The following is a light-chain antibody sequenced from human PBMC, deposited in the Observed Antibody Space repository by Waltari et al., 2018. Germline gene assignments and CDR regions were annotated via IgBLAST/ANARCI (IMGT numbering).Light chain of an antibody. CDR3: QQSYITTYT. Sequence: IQMTQSPSSLSASVGDRVTITCRASQSISSSLNWYQQIPGKAPKLRIYVASNLQSGVLSRFSGSGSGTDCSLTISSLQPEDFATYYCQQSYITTYTFGQGTKVEMK. V-gene: IGKV1-39*01. CDR2: VAS. J-gene: IGKJ2*01. CDR1: QSISSS.